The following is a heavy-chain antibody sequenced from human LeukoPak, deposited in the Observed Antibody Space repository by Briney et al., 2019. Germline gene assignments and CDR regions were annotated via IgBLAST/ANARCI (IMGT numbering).Heavy chain of an antibody. J-gene: IGHJ4*02. CDR2: IRYGADTT. CDR1: GFTFSSYE. Sequence: GGSLRLSCAASGFTFSSYEMNWVRQAPGKGLEWVSTIRYGADTTYYADSVKGRFTISRDNSKNMLYLQMNSLRADDTAVYYCAKGLTTHDYWGQGTLVTVSS. D-gene: IGHD4-11*01. V-gene: IGHV3-23*01. CDR3: AKGLTTHDY.